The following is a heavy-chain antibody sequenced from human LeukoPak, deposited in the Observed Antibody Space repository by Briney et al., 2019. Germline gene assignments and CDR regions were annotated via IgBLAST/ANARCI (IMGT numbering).Heavy chain of an antibody. D-gene: IGHD2-15*01. Sequence: GGSLRLSCAASGFTFTKFWMTWVRQAPGKGLEWVAHIKQDGSEKYYVGSVTGRFTISRDNANNSVYLQMNSLRVEDTAMYYCAGVTNRYSDYWGQGSLVTVSS. CDR3: AGVTNRYSDY. CDR2: IKQDGSEK. V-gene: IGHV3-7*01. J-gene: IGHJ4*02. CDR1: GFTFTKFW.